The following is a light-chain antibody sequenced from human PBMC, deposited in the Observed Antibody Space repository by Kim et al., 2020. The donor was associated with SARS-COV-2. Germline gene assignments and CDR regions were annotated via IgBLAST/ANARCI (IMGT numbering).Light chain of an antibody. CDR3: YSTDSSGYHWF. V-gene: IGLV3-10*01. Sequence: SPGQTARITCSGYALPKKYAYWYQQKSGQAPVRIIYEDIKRPSGIPERFSGSSSGTMATLSISGAQVEDEADYYCYSTDSSGYHWFFGGGTKVTVL. CDR2: EDI. CDR1: ALPKKY. J-gene: IGLJ2*01.